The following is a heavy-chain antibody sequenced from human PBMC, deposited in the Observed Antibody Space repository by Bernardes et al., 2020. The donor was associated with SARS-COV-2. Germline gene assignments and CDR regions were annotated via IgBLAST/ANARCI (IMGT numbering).Heavy chain of an antibody. CDR1: GFTFSSYA. Sequence: GGSLRLSCAASGFTFSSYAMHWVRQAPGKGLEWVAVISYDGSNKYYADSVKGRFTISRDNSKNTLYLQMNSLRAEDTAVYYCARGLDYGDGDAFDIWGQGTMVTVSS. CDR2: ISYDGSNK. J-gene: IGHJ3*02. V-gene: IGHV3-30-3*01. D-gene: IGHD4-17*01. CDR3: ARGLDYGDGDAFDI.